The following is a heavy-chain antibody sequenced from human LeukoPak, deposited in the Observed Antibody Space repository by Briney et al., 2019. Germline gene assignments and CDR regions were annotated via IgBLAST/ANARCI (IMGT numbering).Heavy chain of an antibody. CDR1: GGSISSSSYY. J-gene: IGHJ6*03. D-gene: IGHD3-10*01. V-gene: IGHV4-39*07. Sequence: RPSETLSLTCTVSGGSISSSSYYWGWIRQPPRKGLEWIGSIYYSGSTYYNPSLKSRVTISVDTSKNQFSLKLSSVTAADTAVYYCARDSMVRGVLYYYYYYMDVWGKGTTVTVSS. CDR2: IYYSGST. CDR3: ARDSMVRGVLYYYYYYMDV.